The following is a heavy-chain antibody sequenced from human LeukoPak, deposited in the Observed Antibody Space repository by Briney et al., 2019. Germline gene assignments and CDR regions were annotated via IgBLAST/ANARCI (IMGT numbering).Heavy chain of an antibody. D-gene: IGHD1-1*01. CDR3: ATYNWNDLTTLDY. CDR1: GFTFSSYW. Sequence: GGSLRLSCAASGFTFSSYWMSWVRQAPGKGLEWVANINQDGGEKYYVDSVKGRFTISRDNAKNSLYLQMNSLRAEDTAVYYCATYNWNDLTTLDYWGQGTLVTVSS. V-gene: IGHV3-7*01. J-gene: IGHJ4*02. CDR2: INQDGGEK.